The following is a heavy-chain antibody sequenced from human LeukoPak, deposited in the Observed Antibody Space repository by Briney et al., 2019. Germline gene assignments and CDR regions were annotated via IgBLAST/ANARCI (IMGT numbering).Heavy chain of an antibody. V-gene: IGHV4-59*01. D-gene: IGHD2-15*01. CDR3: ARVGSGGSPDY. CDR1: GGSISSYY. Sequence: PSETLSLTCTVSGGSISSYYWSWIRQPPGKGLEWIGYIYYSGSTNYNPSPKSRVTISVDTSKNQFSLKLSSVTAADTAVYYCARVGSGGSPDYWGQGTLVTVSS. J-gene: IGHJ4*02. CDR2: IYYSGST.